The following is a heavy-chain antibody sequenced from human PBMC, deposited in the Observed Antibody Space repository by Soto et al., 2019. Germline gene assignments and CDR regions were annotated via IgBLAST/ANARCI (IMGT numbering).Heavy chain of an antibody. CDR1: GYTFNSYG. V-gene: IGHV1-18*04. CDR3: ARDWSRYFDSSGLMWFY. J-gene: IGHJ4*02. Sequence: ASVKVSCKASGYTFNSYGISWVRQAPGQGLEWVGWISAHNGDTKYAQNLQGRLTLTTDTSTSTAYMELTSLTSDDTAVYYCARDWSRYFDSSGLMWFYWGQGTLVTDSS. D-gene: IGHD3-22*01. CDR2: ISAHNGDT.